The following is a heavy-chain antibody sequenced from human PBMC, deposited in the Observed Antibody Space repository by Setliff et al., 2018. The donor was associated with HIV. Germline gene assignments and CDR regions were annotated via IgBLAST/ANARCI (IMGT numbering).Heavy chain of an antibody. V-gene: IGHV4-39*07. CDR3: ARDPHYFSTSGYYSYFYFDF. CDR2: ISHSGTT. D-gene: IGHD3-22*01. Sequence: SETLSLTCTVSGCSISSNNDHWGWIRQPPGKGLECIGSISHSGTTYHNPPLQSRVTISLDMSKSQFSLKLRSMSAADTAVYYCARDPHYFSTSGYYSYFYFDFWGQGMLVTVSS. CDR1: GCSISSNNDH. J-gene: IGHJ4*02.